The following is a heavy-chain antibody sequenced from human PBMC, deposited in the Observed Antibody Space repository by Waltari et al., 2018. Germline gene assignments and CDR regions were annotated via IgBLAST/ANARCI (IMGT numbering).Heavy chain of an antibody. Sequence: VQLVQSGSEVQKPVEALKISCKGPGYSFTSYWIGWVLQLHGKGLEWMGIIYPGDSDTRYSPSFQGQVTISADKSISTAYLQWSSLKASDTAMYYCAREAMTTVTTAGFGDYYYYGMDVWGQGTTVTVSS. V-gene: IGHV5-51*03. CDR3: AREAMTTVTTAGFGDYYYYGMDV. CDR2: IYPGDSDT. D-gene: IGHD4-17*01. J-gene: IGHJ6*02. CDR1: GYSFTSYW.